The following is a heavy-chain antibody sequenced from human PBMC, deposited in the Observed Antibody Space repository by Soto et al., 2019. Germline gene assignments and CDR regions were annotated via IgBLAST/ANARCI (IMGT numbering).Heavy chain of an antibody. CDR3: AGYCSSTSCYFDY. V-gene: IGHV3-21*01. D-gene: IGHD2-2*01. J-gene: IGHJ4*02. CDR2: ISSSSSYI. CDR1: GFTFSSYS. Sequence: GGSLRLSCAASGFTFSSYSMNWVRQAPGKGLEWVSSISSSSSYIYYADSVKGRFTISRDNAKNSLYLQMNSLRAEDTAVYYCAGYCSSTSCYFDYWGQGTLVTVSS.